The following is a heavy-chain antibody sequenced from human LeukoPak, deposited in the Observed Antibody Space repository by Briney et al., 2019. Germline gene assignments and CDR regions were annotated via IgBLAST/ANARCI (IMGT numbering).Heavy chain of an antibody. CDR1: GFTFSYYG. Sequence: PGGSLRLSCAASGFTFSYYGMHWVRQAPGKGLEWVAFVRFVENDKYYADSVKGRFTISRDNSKNTLYLQMNSLRPDDTAVYYCAKPNRYGDYSFFGVWGQRTLVTVSS. CDR3: AKPNRYGDYSFFGV. CDR2: VRFVENDK. J-gene: IGHJ4*02. D-gene: IGHD4-17*01. V-gene: IGHV3-30*02.